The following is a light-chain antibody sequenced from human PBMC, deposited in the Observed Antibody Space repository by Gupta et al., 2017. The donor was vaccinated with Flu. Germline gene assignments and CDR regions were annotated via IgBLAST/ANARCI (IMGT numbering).Light chain of an antibody. Sequence: QSALTLPPSASGSPGQSVTISCTGTSSDVGVYNSVCWYQQHPAQAPKLIMYEVTARPSGVPDRVSGSKSGHKASLTVSGLQAEYEADDYCSSSGGRNNVLFGGGTKLTVL. CDR1: SSDVGVYNS. CDR2: EVT. J-gene: IGLJ3*02. V-gene: IGLV2-8*01. CDR3: SSSGGRNNVL.